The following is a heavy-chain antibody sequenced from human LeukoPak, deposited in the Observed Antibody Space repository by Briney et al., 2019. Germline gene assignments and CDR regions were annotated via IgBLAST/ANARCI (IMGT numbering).Heavy chain of an antibody. D-gene: IGHD6-13*01. Sequence: PGGSLRLSCAASGFTFSSHWMSWVRQAPGKGLEWVANINQDGSEKYYVDSVKGRFTISRDNAKNSLYLQMNSLRAEDTAVYYYARDGAAAGIYFDQWGQGTLVTVSS. CDR3: ARDGAAAGIYFDQ. V-gene: IGHV3-7*01. CDR2: INQDGSEK. CDR1: GFTFSSHW. J-gene: IGHJ4*02.